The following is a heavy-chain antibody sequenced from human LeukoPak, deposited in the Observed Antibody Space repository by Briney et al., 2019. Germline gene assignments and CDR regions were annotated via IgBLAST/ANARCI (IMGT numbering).Heavy chain of an antibody. Sequence: SETLSLTCTVSGGSISSGDYYWSWIRQPPGKGLEWIGYIYYSGSTYYNPSLMSRVTISVDTSKNQFSLKLSSVTAADTAVYYCARGYYYDSSGSRAFDYWGQGTLVTVSS. J-gene: IGHJ4*02. V-gene: IGHV4-30-4*01. CDR3: ARGYYYDSSGSRAFDY. D-gene: IGHD3-22*01. CDR2: IYYSGST. CDR1: GGSISSGDYY.